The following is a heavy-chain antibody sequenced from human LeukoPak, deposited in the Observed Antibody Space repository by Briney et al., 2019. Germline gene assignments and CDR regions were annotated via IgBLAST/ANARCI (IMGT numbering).Heavy chain of an antibody. V-gene: IGHV3-53*01. Sequence: GGSLRLSCAASGFTFSSYSMNWVRQAPGKGLEWVSVIYSGGSTYYADSVKGRFTISRDNSKNTLYLQMNSLRAEDTAVYYCAREHSSGWFFDYWGQGTLVTVSS. D-gene: IGHD6-19*01. CDR1: GFTFSSYS. CDR2: IYSGGST. J-gene: IGHJ4*02. CDR3: AREHSSGWFFDY.